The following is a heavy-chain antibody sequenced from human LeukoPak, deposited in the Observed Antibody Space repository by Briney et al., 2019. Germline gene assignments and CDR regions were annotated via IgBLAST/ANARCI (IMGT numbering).Heavy chain of an antibody. CDR3: ARDPSSGWFNY. CDR2: ISHSSSYI. J-gene: IGHJ4*02. V-gene: IGHV3-21*01. Sequence: PGGSLRLSCAASGFTFTSYGMTWVRQAPGKGLEWVSSISHSSSYIYYADSVKGRFTISRDNAKNSLYLQMNSLRAEDTAVYYCARDPSSGWFNYWGQGTLVTVSS. D-gene: IGHD6-19*01. CDR1: GFTFTSYG.